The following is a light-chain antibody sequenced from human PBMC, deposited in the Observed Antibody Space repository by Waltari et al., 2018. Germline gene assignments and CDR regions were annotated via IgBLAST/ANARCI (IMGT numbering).Light chain of an antibody. V-gene: IGKV3-15*01. CDR2: GAS. Sequence: EIVLTQSPVILSVSPGDRTTLSCRASPSITSNLAWYQQKPGQSPRLRIYGASIRAAGIPARFSGSGSGTEFTLTISSLQSEDFAVYYCQQYNNWLPLTFGGGTKVEIK. CDR1: PSITSN. J-gene: IGKJ4*01. CDR3: QQYNNWLPLT.